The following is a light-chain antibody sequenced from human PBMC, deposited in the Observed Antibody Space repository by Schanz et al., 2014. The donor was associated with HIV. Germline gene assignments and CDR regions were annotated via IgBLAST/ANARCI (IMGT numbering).Light chain of an antibody. CDR3: QSYDSSLRAVV. CDR2: SNN. V-gene: IGLV1-44*01. CDR1: SSNIGSNT. Sequence: QSVLTQPPSASGTPGQRVTISCSGSSSNIGSNTVNWYQQLPGTAPKLLIYSNNQRPSGVPDRFSGSKSGTSASLAITGLQAEDEADYYCQSYDSSLRAVVFGGGTKLTVL. J-gene: IGLJ2*01.